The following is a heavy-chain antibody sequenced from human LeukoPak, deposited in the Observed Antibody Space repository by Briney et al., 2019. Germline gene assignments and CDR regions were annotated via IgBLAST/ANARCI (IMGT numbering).Heavy chain of an antibody. CDR2: ISPNSGGT. V-gene: IGHV1-2*02. J-gene: IGHJ4*02. CDR1: GYTFTDYY. Sequence: ASVKVSRKASGYTFTDYYMHWVRQAPGQGLEWMGGISPNSGGTNYAQKFQGRVTMTRDTSITTAYMELSRLRSDDTAVYYCARAYSSSSSSDFWGQGTLVIVSS. D-gene: IGHD6-6*01. CDR3: ARAYSSSSSSDF.